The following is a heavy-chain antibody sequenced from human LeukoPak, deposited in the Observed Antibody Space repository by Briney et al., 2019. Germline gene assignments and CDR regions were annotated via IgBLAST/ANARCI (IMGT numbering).Heavy chain of an antibody. CDR1: GGSMSRYY. V-gene: IGHV4-31*03. J-gene: IGHJ4*02. CDR2: IYYSGST. Sequence: SETLSLTCTVSGGSMSRYYWSWIRQHPGKGLEWIGYIYYSGSTYYNPSLKSRVTISVDTSKNQFSLKLSSVTAADTAVYYCARATYYYDSSGYYPYYFDYWGQGTLVTVSS. D-gene: IGHD3-22*01. CDR3: ARATYYYDSSGYYPYYFDY.